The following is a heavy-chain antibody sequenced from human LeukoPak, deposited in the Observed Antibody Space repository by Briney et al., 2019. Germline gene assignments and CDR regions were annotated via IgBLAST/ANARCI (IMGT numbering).Heavy chain of an antibody. Sequence: GRSLRLSCAASGFTFSSYAMHWVRQAPGKGLEWVAVISYDGSNKYYADSVKGRFTISRDNSKNTLYLQMNSLRAEDTAVYYCARQVWSYDSSGYYPNYYMDVWGKGTTVTVSS. V-gene: IGHV3-30*01. D-gene: IGHD3-22*01. CDR1: GFTFSSYA. J-gene: IGHJ6*03. CDR2: ISYDGSNK. CDR3: ARQVWSYDSSGYYPNYYMDV.